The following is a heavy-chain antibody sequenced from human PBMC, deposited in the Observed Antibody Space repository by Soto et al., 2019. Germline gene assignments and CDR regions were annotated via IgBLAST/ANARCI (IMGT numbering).Heavy chain of an antibody. CDR3: AKDQGSSWYEIDY. J-gene: IGHJ4*02. D-gene: IGHD6-13*01. V-gene: IGHV3-23*01. CDR2: ISGSGGST. Sequence: EVQLLESGGGLVQPGGSLRLSCAASGFTFSNYAVTWVRQAPGKGLEWVSTISGSGGSTYYADSVKGRFTISRDNSKNTLHLQMNSLRAEDTAVHYCAKDQGSSWYEIDYWGQGTLVTVSS. CDR1: GFTFSNYA.